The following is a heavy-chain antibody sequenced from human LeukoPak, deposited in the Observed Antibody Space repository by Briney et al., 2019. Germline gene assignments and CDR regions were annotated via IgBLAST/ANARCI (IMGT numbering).Heavy chain of an antibody. J-gene: IGHJ4*02. Sequence: PGGSLRLSCAASGFTFSSYAMSWFRQAPGKGLEWVSTISGSGGSTYYADSVKGRFTISRDNSKNTLYLQMNSLGAEDTAVYYCARGGSSGYYNHFDYWGQGTLVTVSS. V-gene: IGHV3-23*01. CDR3: ARGGSSGYYNHFDY. D-gene: IGHD3-22*01. CDR1: GFTFSSYA. CDR2: ISGSGGST.